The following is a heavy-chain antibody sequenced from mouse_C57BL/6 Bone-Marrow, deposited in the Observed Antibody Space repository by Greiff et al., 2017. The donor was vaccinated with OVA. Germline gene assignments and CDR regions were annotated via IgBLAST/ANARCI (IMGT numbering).Heavy chain of an antibody. V-gene: IGHV1-69*01. CDR3: ARDYGSRYYYAMDY. D-gene: IGHD1-1*01. CDR2: IDPSDSYT. J-gene: IGHJ4*01. Sequence: QVQLQQPGAELVMPGASVKLSCKASGYTFTSYWMHWVKQRPGQGLEWIGEIDPSDSYTNYNQKFKSKSTLTVDKSSSTAYMQLSSLTSEDSAVYYCARDYGSRYYYAMDYWGQGTSVTVSS. CDR1: GYTFTSYW.